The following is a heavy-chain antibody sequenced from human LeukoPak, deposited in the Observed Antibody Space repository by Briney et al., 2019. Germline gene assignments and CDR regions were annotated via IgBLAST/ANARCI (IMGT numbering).Heavy chain of an antibody. CDR1: GFTFSSYW. CDR2: IKQDGSEK. V-gene: IGHV3-7*01. CDR3: ARDHGSYYLGYNDY. Sequence: GGSLRLSCAASGFTFSSYWMSWVRQAPGKGLEWVANIKQDGSEKYYVDSGKGRFTISRDNAENSLYLQMNSLRAEDTAVYYCARDHGSYYLGYNDYWGQGPLVTVPS. J-gene: IGHJ4*02. D-gene: IGHD1-26*01.